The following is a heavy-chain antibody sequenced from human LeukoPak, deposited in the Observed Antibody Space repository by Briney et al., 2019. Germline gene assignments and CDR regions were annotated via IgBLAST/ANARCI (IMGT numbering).Heavy chain of an antibody. V-gene: IGHV3-23*01. Sequence: GGSLRLSCAASGFTFSSFGMTWVRQAPGKGLEWVSAISDNGGSIFYADSVKGRFTISRDNSKNSLYLQMNSLRADDTAVYYCVKIATDLPWGQGTLVTVSS. CDR2: ISDNGGSI. J-gene: IGHJ5*02. D-gene: IGHD2-21*01. CDR1: GFTFSSFG. CDR3: VKIATDLP.